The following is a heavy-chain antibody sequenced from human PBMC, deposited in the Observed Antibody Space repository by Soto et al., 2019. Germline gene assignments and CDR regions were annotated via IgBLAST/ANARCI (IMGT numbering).Heavy chain of an antibody. CDR1: GDSVSSNSAA. J-gene: IGHJ6*02. CDR2: TYYRSKWYN. Sequence: PSQTLSLTCAISGDSVSSNSAAWNWIRQSPSRGLEWLGRTYYRSKWYNDYAVSVKSRITINPDTSKNQFSLQLNSVTPEDTAVYYCARDPTDRYSSGWYQQPRGCYGMDVWGQGTTVTVS. D-gene: IGHD6-19*01. CDR3: ARDPTDRYSSGWYQQPRGCYGMDV. V-gene: IGHV6-1*01.